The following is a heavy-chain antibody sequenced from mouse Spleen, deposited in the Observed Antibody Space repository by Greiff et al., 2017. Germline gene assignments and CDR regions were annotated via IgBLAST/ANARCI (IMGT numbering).Heavy chain of an antibody. CDR1: YTFSRRVH. CDR2: GQGLEWIG. V-gene: IGHV1-87*01. CDR3: SEDSAVYYCARENYDYDGYFDV. Sequence: QVQLQQSGPALARPWASVKISCQAFYTFSRRVHFAIRDTNYWMQWVKQRPGQGLEWIGAIYPGNGDTSYNQKFKGKATLTADKSSSTAYMQLSSLTSEDSAVYYCARENYDYDGYFDVWGAGTTVTVSS. J-gene: IGHJ1*01. D-gene: IGHD2-4*01.